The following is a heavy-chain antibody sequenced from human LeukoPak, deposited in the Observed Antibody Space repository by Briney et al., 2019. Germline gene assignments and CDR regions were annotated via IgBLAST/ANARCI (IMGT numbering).Heavy chain of an antibody. CDR2: MNPNNGNR. Sequence: ASVKVSCTASGYTFTSYEITWVRQTTGQGLEWMGWMNPNNGNRGYAQKFQGRVTMTRNTSISTAYMELSSLRSEDTAVYYCAREASSDYYFYYMDVWGKGTTVTVSS. J-gene: IGHJ6*03. V-gene: IGHV1-8*01. CDR1: GYTFTSYE. D-gene: IGHD2-2*01. CDR3: AREASSDYYFYYMDV.